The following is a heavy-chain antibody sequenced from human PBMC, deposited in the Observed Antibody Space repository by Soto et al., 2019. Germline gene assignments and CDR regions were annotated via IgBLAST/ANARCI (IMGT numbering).Heavy chain of an antibody. Sequence: TGGSLRLSCAASGFTFSSYGMHWVRQAPGKGLEWVAVIWYDGSNKYYADSVKGRFTISRDNSKNTLYLQMNSLRAEDTAVYYCARGITKKSRAAFDIWGQGTMVTVSS. D-gene: IGHD1-20*01. CDR1: GFTFSSYG. CDR2: IWYDGSNK. V-gene: IGHV3-33*01. J-gene: IGHJ3*02. CDR3: ARGITKKSRAAFDI.